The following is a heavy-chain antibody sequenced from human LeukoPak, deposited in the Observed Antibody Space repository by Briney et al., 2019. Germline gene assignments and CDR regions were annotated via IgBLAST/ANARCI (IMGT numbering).Heavy chain of an antibody. J-gene: IGHJ6*02. Sequence: GGSLRLSCAASGFTFSDYYMSWIRQAPGKGLEWVSYISSIGSTIYYADSVKGRFTISRDNAKNSLYLQMNSLRAEDTAAYYCARDRWYYYGMDVWGQGTTVTVSS. V-gene: IGHV3-11*01. D-gene: IGHD5-24*01. CDR2: ISSIGSTI. CDR1: GFTFSDYY. CDR3: ARDRWYYYGMDV.